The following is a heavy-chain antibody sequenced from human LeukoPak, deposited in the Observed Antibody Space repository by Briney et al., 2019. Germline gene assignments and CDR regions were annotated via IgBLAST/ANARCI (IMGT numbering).Heavy chain of an antibody. CDR3: ARVADDNWFDP. CDR2: IYSGGST. V-gene: IGHV3-66*01. Sequence: TGGSLRLSCAASGFTVSSNYMSWVRQAPGKGLEWVSVIYSGGSTYYADSVKGRFTISRDNSKNMLYLQMNSLRAEDTAVYYCARVADDNWFDPWGQGTLVTVSS. CDR1: GFTVSSNY. J-gene: IGHJ5*02.